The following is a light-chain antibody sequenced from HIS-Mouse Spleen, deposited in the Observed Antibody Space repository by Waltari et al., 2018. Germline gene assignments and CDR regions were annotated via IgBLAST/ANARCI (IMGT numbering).Light chain of an antibody. Sequence: QSALTQPASVPGSPGQSITISCTGTSSDVGSSNLVPWYQQHPGKAPKLMIYEGSKRPSGVSNRFSGSKSGNTASLTISGLQAEDEADYYCCSYAGSSTYWVFGGGTKLTVL. CDR1: SSDVGSSNL. CDR3: CSYAGSSTYWV. V-gene: IGLV2-23*01. CDR2: EGS. J-gene: IGLJ3*02.